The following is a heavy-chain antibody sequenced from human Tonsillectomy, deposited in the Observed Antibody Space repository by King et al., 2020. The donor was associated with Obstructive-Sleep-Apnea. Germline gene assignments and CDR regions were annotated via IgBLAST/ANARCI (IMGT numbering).Heavy chain of an antibody. V-gene: IGHV3-7*03. CDR1: GFTFSKCW. Sequence: QLVQSGGGLVQPGGSLRLSCTASGFTFSKCWMTWVRQAPGKGLEWVANINIDGSEKTYVDSVKGRFTISRDNAKNSLFLQMNNLRVEDTALYYCVRHGYWNFDFWGQGNLVTVSS. CDR3: VRHGYWNFDF. D-gene: IGHD5-18*01. J-gene: IGHJ4*02. CDR2: INIDGSEK.